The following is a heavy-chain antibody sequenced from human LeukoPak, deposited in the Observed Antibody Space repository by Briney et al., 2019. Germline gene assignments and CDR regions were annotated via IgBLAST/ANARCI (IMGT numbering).Heavy chain of an antibody. Sequence: ASVKVSCKASGYTFNSYGISWLRQAPGQGLEWMGWISAYNGNTDYAQKLQGRVTMTTDTSTSTAYMELRSLRSDDTAVYYCARSPYPYYFDYWGQGTLVTVSS. CDR1: GYTFNSYG. CDR3: ARSPYPYYFDY. V-gene: IGHV1-18*01. D-gene: IGHD2-2*02. CDR2: ISAYNGNT. J-gene: IGHJ4*02.